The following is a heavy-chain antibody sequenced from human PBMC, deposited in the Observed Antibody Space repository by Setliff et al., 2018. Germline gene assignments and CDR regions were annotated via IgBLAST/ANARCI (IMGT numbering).Heavy chain of an antibody. J-gene: IGHJ4*02. V-gene: IGHV4-39*01. CDR3: ATPGRRFGESIDY. CDR2: IYYSGST. Sequence: KPSETLSLTCTVSGDSISSSSYYWGWIRQPPGKGLEWIGCIYYSGSTYYNPSLKSRVTISVDTSKNQFSLKLTSVTAADTAVYYCATPGRRFGESIDYWGQGTLVTVSS. D-gene: IGHD3-10*01. CDR1: GDSISSSSYY.